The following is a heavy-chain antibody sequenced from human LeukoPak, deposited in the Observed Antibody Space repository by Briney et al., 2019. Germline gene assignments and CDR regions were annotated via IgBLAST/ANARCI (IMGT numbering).Heavy chain of an antibody. CDR3: ARDQPLGY. CDR1: GFTLSSYW. V-gene: IGHV3-21*01. J-gene: IGHJ4*02. CDR2: ISSSSSYI. Sequence: GGSLRLSCAASGFTLSSYWMSWVRQAPGKGLEWVSSISSSSSYIYYADSVKGRFTISRDNAKNSLYLQMNSLRAEDTAVYYCARDQPLGYWGQGTLVTVSS. D-gene: IGHD6-13*01.